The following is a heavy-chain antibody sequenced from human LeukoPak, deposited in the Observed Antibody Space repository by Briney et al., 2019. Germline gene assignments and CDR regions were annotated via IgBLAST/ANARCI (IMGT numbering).Heavy chain of an antibody. CDR1: GGTFSSYA. D-gene: IGHD3-10*01. J-gene: IGHJ5*02. CDR2: IIPIFGTA. Sequence: SVKVSCKASGGTFSSYAISWVRQAPGQGLEWMGGIIPIFGTANYAQKFQGRVTITADESTSTAYMELSSLRSEDTAVYYCASMVRGANWFDPWGQGTLVTVSS. V-gene: IGHV1-69*13. CDR3: ASMVRGANWFDP.